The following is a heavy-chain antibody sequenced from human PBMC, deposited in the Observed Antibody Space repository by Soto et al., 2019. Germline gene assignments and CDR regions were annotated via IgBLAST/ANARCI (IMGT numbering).Heavy chain of an antibody. CDR1: GFTFSSYG. V-gene: IGHV3-33*01. CDR2: IWYDGSNK. Sequence: QVQLVESGGGVVQPGRSLRLSCAASGFTFSSYGMHWVRQAPGKGLEWVAVIWYDGSNKYYADSVKGRFTISRDNSKKTLYLQMNSLRAEDTAVYYCARGGDIVATIRGGGMDVWGQGTTVTVSS. CDR3: ARGGDIVATIRGGGMDV. D-gene: IGHD5-12*01. J-gene: IGHJ6*02.